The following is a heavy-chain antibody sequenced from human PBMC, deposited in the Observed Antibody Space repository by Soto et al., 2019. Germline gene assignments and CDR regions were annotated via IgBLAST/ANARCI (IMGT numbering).Heavy chain of an antibody. CDR1: GFTFSNAW. CDR2: IKSKTDGGTT. CDR3: TTYNLLELEFSAFDI. V-gene: IGHV3-15*01. Sequence: GGSLRLSCAASGFTFSNAWMSWVRQAPGKGLEWVGRIKSKTDGGTTDYAAPVKGRFTISRDDSKNTLYLQMNSLKTEDTAVYYCTTYNLLELEFSAFDIWGQGTMVTVSS. J-gene: IGHJ3*02. D-gene: IGHD1-1*01.